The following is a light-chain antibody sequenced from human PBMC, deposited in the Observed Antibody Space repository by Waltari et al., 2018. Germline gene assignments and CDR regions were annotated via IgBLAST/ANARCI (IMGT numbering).Light chain of an antibody. CDR3: SSYTSSSTLV. Sequence: SALPQPASVSGSPGQSITTPSPGTSRDVGGSTYVSWYQQHPGKAPNLMIYDVSNRPSGVSNRFSGSKSGNTASLTISGLQAEDEADYYCSSYTSSSTLVFGTGTKVTVL. V-gene: IGLV2-14*03. CDR2: DVS. J-gene: IGLJ1*01. CDR1: SRDVGGSTY.